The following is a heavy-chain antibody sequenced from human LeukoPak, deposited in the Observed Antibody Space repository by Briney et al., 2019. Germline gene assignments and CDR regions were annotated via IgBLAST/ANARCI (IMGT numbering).Heavy chain of an antibody. CDR3: AREGIVVVPAAIPAGFDY. CDR1: DGSISSYY. V-gene: IGHV4-4*07. D-gene: IGHD2-2*01. J-gene: IGHJ4*02. CDR2: IYTSGST. Sequence: SEALSLTCTVSDGSISSYYWSWIRQPPGKGLEWIGRIYTSGSTNYNPSLKSRVTMSVDTSKNQFSLKLSSVTAADTAVYYCAREGIVVVPAAIPAGFDYWGQGTLVTVSS.